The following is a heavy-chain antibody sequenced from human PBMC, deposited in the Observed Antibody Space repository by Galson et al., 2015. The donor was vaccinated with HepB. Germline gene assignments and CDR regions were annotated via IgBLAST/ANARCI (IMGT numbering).Heavy chain of an antibody. D-gene: IGHD1-26*01. Sequence: SLRLSCAASGFAFNNYNMNWVRQGPGKGLELVAVIWYDGSNKYYADSVKGRFTISRDNSKNTLYLQMNSLRAEDTAVYYCARLTGATPFDYWGQGTLVTVSS. CDR2: IWYDGSNK. V-gene: IGHV3-33*08. CDR3: ARLTGATPFDY. CDR1: GFAFNNYN. J-gene: IGHJ4*02.